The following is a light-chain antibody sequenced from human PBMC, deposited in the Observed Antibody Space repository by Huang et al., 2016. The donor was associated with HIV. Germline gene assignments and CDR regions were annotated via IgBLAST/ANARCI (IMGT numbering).Light chain of an antibody. V-gene: IGKV3-11*01. J-gene: IGKJ1*01. CDR2: DAS. CDR3: QQRNNWPPWT. CDR1: QSIGSY. Sequence: EIVLTQSPATLSLSPGEGATFPCRASQSIGSYLAWYQQRPGQAPRLLIYDASVRATGIPARFSGRGYGTDFTLTISSLEPEDFAVYYCQQRNNWPPWTFGQGTKVELK.